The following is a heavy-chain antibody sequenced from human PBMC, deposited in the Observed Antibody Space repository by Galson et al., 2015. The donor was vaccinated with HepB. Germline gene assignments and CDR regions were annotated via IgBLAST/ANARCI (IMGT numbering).Heavy chain of an antibody. CDR3: ARVWRSSSWRFDP. CDR1: GYTFTGYY. J-gene: IGHJ5*02. CDR2: INPNSGGT. D-gene: IGHD6-13*01. Sequence: SVKVSCKASGYTFTGYYMHWVRQAPGQGLEWMGWINPNSGGTNYAQKFQGRVTMTRDTSISTAYMELSRLRSDDTAVYYCARVWRSSSWRFDPWGQGTLVIVSS. V-gene: IGHV1-2*02.